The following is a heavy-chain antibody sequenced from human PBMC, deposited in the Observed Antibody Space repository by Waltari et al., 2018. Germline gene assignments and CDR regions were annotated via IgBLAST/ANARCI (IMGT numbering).Heavy chain of an antibody. CDR2: IYYRGST. CDR3: ARTRDGHVDY. Sequence: QVQLQESGPGLVKPSETLSLTCTVSGGPISSYYCSWIRQPPGKGLEWIWYIYYRGSTNDTPSRRSRDTISVDTSKNQCSLKLSSVTAADTAVYYCARTRDGHVDYWGQGTLVTVSS. J-gene: IGHJ4*02. CDR1: GGPISSYY. V-gene: IGHV4-59*01.